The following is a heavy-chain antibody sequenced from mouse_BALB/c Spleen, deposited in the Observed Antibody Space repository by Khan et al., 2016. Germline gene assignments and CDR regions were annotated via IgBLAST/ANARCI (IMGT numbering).Heavy chain of an antibody. CDR2: IYYSGTI. Sequence: EVQLQESGPGLVKPSQTVSLTCTVTGISITTGNYRWSWIRQFPGNKLEWIGYIYYSGTITYNPSLTSRTTITRDTSKNQFFLEMNSLTAEDTATYYCALAYYGNYYFDYWGQGTTLTVSS. V-gene: IGHV3-5*02. CDR3: ALAYYGNYYFDY. J-gene: IGHJ2*01. D-gene: IGHD2-10*01. CDR1: GISITTGNYR.